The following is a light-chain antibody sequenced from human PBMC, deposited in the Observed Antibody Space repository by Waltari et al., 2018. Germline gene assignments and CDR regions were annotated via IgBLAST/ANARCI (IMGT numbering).Light chain of an antibody. CDR1: RDINNY. J-gene: IGKJ1*01. Sequence: DIQMTQSPSSLSASVGDRVTITCQASRDINNYLNWYQQKPGKAPKLLIHDASTLETRVPSRFSGSGSGTDFVFTISRLQPEDIATYYCQHYDGVPPWTFGQGTRVDFK. CDR3: QHYDGVPPWT. CDR2: DAS. V-gene: IGKV1-33*01.